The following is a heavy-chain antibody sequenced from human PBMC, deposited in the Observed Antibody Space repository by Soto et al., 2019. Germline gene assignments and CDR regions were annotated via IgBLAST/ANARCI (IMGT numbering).Heavy chain of an antibody. CDR1: GYTFTNYG. J-gene: IGHJ2*01. CDR2: ISPYNGNT. CDR3: ARDGDRCTSTRCSPWPDTHFEL. Sequence: QVQLVQSGDEVKKPGASVKVSCKASGYTFTNYGISWVRQAPGQGLEWMRWISPYNGNTKYPQKLQGRVTMTTDTSTRTSYMELRSLRSDDTAVYFCARDGDRCTSTRCSPWPDTHFELWGRGTLVTVSS. D-gene: IGHD2-2*01. V-gene: IGHV1-18*01.